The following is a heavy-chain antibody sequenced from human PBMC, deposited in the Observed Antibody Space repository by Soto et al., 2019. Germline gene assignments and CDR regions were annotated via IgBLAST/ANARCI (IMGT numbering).Heavy chain of an antibody. V-gene: IGHV3-23*01. D-gene: IGHD2-2*01. Sequence: PGGSLRLSCAASGFTFSSYAMSWVRQAPGKGLEWVSAISGSGGSTYYADSVKGRFTISRDNSKNTLYLQMNSLRAEDTAVYYCAKGASSYCSSTSCYVWDFSDYWGQGTLVTASS. J-gene: IGHJ4*02. CDR1: GFTFSSYA. CDR2: ISGSGGST. CDR3: AKGASSYCSSTSCYVWDFSDY.